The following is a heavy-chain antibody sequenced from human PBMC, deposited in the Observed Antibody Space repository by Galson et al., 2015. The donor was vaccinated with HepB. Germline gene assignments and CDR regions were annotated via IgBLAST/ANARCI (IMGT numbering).Heavy chain of an antibody. V-gene: IGHV2-5*02. J-gene: IGHJ4*02. CDR3: AHSPVGATRFDY. Sequence: PALVKPTQTLTLTCTFSGFSLSTSGVGVGWIRQPPGKALEWLALIYWDDDKRYSPSLKGRLTITKDTSKNQVVLTMTNMDPVDTATYYCAHSPVGATRFDYWGQGTLVTVSS. D-gene: IGHD1-26*01. CDR1: GFSLSTSGVG. CDR2: IYWDDDK.